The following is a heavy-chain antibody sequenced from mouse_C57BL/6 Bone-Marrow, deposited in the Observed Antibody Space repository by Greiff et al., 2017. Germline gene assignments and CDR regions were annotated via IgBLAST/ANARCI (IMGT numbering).Heavy chain of an antibody. V-gene: IGHV1-81*01. D-gene: IGHD1-1*01. J-gene: IGHJ4*01. Sequence: QVQLKESGAELARPGASVKLSCKASGYTFTSYGISWVKQRTGQDLEWIGEIYPRSGNTYYNEKFKGKATLTADKSSSTAYMELRSLTSEDSAVYFCARGGYYYGSSYAYAMDYWGQGTSVTVSS. CDR2: IYPRSGNT. CDR3: ARGGYYYGSSYAYAMDY. CDR1: GYTFTSYG.